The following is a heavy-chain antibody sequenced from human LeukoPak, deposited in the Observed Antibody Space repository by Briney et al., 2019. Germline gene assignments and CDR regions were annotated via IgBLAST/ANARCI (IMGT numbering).Heavy chain of an antibody. D-gene: IGHD1-7*01. CDR2: IYSGGST. CDR1: GFTVSCNY. J-gene: IGHJ3*02. V-gene: IGHV3-66*01. CDR3: ARVGGLRVWNYDTRVAFDI. Sequence: GGSLRLSCAASGFTVSCNYMSWVRQAPGKGLEWVSVIYSGGSTYYADSVKGRFTISRDNSKNTLYLQMNSLRAEDTAVYYCARVGGLRVWNYDTRVAFDIWGQGTMVTVSS.